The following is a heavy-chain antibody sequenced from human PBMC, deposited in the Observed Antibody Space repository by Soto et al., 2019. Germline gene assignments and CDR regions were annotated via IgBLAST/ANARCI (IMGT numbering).Heavy chain of an antibody. Sequence: SETLSLTCAVYGGSFSGYYWSWIRQPPGKGLEWIGEINHSGSTNYNPSLKSRVTISVDTSKNTLYLQMNSLRAEDTAVYYCARARTTYYYDSSGYRNWFDPWGQGTLVTVSS. CDR2: INHSGST. CDR1: GGSFSGYY. D-gene: IGHD3-22*01. CDR3: ARARTTYYYDSSGYRNWFDP. V-gene: IGHV4-34*01. J-gene: IGHJ5*02.